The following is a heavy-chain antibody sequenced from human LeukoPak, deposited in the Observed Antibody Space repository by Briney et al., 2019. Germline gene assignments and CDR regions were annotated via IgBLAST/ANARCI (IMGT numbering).Heavy chain of an antibody. Sequence: SETLSLTCAVYGGSFSGYYWSWIRQPPGKGLEWIGEINHSGSTNYNPSLKSRVTISVDKSKNQFSLKLSSVTAADTAVYYCARDRLRWPKIDYWGQGTLVTVPS. CDR3: ARDRLRWPKIDY. D-gene: IGHD4-23*01. J-gene: IGHJ4*02. CDR2: INHSGST. CDR1: GGSFSGYY. V-gene: IGHV4-34*01.